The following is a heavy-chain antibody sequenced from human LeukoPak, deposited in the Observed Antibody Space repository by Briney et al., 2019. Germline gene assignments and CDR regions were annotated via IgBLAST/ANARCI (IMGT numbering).Heavy chain of an antibody. V-gene: IGHV3-74*01. CDR2: INNDGSRT. J-gene: IGHJ4*02. CDR3: ARRVFGGIVY. Sequence: PGGSLRLSCAASGFTFSSYWMHWVRQSPGEGVGWVAHINNDGSRTVYADSVKGQFTITRENAKDTLYMQMNSQRVEDTAAYYCARRVFGGIVYSGQGTLVTVSS. CDR1: GFTFSSYW. D-gene: IGHD3-3*01.